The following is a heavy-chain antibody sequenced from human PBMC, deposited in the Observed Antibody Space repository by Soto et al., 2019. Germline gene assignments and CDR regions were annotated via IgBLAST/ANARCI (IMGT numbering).Heavy chain of an antibody. V-gene: IGHV1-69*01. J-gene: IGHJ4*02. CDR3: ARDTLHPRDQSFDY. CDR2: IIPIFGTA. CDR1: GGTFSSYA. Sequence: QVQLVQSGAEVKKPGSSVKVSCKASGGTFSSYAISWVRQAPGQGLEWMGGIIPIFGTANYAQKFKGRVTITAEESTSTAYMGLSSLGSEDTAWYYCARDTLHPRDQSFDYWGQGTLVTVSS. D-gene: IGHD3-10*01.